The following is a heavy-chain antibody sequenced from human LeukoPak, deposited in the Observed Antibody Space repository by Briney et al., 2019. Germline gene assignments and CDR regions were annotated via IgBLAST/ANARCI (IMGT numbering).Heavy chain of an antibody. CDR1: GGSISSTTYY. Sequence: SETLSLTCTVSGGSISSTTYYWGWIRQPPGKGLEWIGSICFSGSTYYNPSLKSRVTISVDTSKNQFSLKLSSVTDADTAVYYCARDGMWFGEFRFDYWGQGTLVTVSS. V-gene: IGHV4-39*07. J-gene: IGHJ4*02. D-gene: IGHD3-10*01. CDR3: ARDGMWFGEFRFDY. CDR2: ICFSGST.